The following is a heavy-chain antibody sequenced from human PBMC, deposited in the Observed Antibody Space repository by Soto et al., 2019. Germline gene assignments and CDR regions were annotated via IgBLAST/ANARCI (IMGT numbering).Heavy chain of an antibody. V-gene: IGHV1-3*01. CDR2: INAGNGNT. J-gene: IGHJ4*02. D-gene: IGHD6-19*01. Sequence: ASVKVSCKASGYTFTSYAMHWVRQAPGQRLEWMGWINAGNGNTKYSQKFQGRVTITRDTSASTAYMELSSLRSEDTAVYYCARGSASYSSGWYYFDYWGQGTLVTVS. CDR1: GYTFTSYA. CDR3: ARGSASYSSGWYYFDY.